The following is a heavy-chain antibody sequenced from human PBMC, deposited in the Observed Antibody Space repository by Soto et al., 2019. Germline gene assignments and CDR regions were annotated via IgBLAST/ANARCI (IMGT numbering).Heavy chain of an antibody. J-gene: IGHJ6*02. CDR1: GYTFTGYY. CDR2: INPNSGGT. CDR3: AREQGGGWSGYFRDYYYYGMDV. D-gene: IGHD3-3*01. V-gene: IGHV1-2*02. Sequence: ASVKVSCKASGYTFTGYYMHWVRQAPGQGLEWMGWINPNSGGTNYAQKFQGRVTMTRDTSISTAYMELSRLRSDDTAVYDCAREQGGGWSGYFRDYYYYGMDVWGQGTTVTVSS.